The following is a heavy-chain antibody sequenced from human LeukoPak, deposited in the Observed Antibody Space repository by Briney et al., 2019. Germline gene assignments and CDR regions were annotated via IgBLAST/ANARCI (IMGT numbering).Heavy chain of an antibody. D-gene: IGHD3-10*01. CDR2: IIPILGIA. CDR1: GGTFSSYA. J-gene: IGHJ6*02. CDR3: ASFYGSGSYPTLAPPDV. Sequence: SVKVSCKASGGTFSSYAISWVRQVPGPGLEWMGRIIPILGIANYAQKFQGRVTITADKSTSTAYMELSSLRSEDTAVYYCASFYGSGSYPTLAPPDVWGQGTTVTVSS. V-gene: IGHV1-69*04.